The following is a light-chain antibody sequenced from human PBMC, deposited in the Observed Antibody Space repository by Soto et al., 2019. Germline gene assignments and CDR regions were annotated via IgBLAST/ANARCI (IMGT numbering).Light chain of an antibody. CDR2: AAS. CDR1: QSISNY. V-gene: IGKV1-39*01. Sequence: ASXGDRVTITCRASQSISNYLNWYQQKPGKAPKLLIYAASSLQSGXPSRFSGSGSGTDFTLTISILQPEDFASYYCQQSYKTPLTFGGGTKVEI. CDR3: QQSYKTPLT. J-gene: IGKJ4*01.